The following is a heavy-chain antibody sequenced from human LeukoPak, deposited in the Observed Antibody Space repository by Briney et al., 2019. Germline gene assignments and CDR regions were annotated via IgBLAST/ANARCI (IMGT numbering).Heavy chain of an antibody. J-gene: IGHJ3*02. CDR3: AHIHLGYDSSGYYNDAFDI. CDR1: GFSLSTSGVT. D-gene: IGHD3-22*01. V-gene: IGHV2-5*02. Sequence: ESGPTLVNPTQTLTLTCTFSGFSLSTSGVTVGWIRQPPGKALEWLALIYWDDDKRYSPSLRSRLTITKDTSKNQVVLTLTNMDPMDTATYYCAHIHLGYDSSGYYNDAFDIWGQGTMVTVSS. CDR2: IYWDDDK.